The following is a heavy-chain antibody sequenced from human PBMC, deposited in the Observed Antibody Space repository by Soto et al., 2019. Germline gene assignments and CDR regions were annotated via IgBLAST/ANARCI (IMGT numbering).Heavy chain of an antibody. V-gene: IGHV3-48*03. D-gene: IGHD3-10*01. CDR3: ARTYGGYYYYYGMDV. CDR1: GFTFSSYE. CDR2: ISSSGSTI. J-gene: IGHJ6*02. Sequence: EVQLVESGGGLVQPGGSLRLSCAASGFTFSSYEMNWVRQAPGKGLEWVSYISSSGSTIYYADSVKGRFTISRDNAKNSLYLQMNSLRAEDTAVYYCARTYGGYYYYYGMDVWGQGTTVTVSS.